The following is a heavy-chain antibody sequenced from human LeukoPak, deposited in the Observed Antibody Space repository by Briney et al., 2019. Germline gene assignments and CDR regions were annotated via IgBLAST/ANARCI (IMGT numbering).Heavy chain of an antibody. D-gene: IGHD2-8*01. Sequence: ASVNVSCKASVYSFTAYFMHWVRQAPGQELEGMGGINAINGDTKFAQKFQSRVTMTRDKSISTAYMELSSLRSDDTAVYYCARDPANGIPDAFDIWGQGTMVTVSS. J-gene: IGHJ3*02. CDR1: VYSFTAYF. V-gene: IGHV1-2*02. CDR3: ARDPANGIPDAFDI. CDR2: INAINGDT.